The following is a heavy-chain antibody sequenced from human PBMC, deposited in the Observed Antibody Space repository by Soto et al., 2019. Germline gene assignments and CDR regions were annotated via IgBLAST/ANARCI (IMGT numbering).Heavy chain of an antibody. CDR1: GFSLSTSGVG. Sequence: QITLKESGPTLVKSTQTLTLTCTFSGFSLSTSGVGVGWIRQPPGKALEWLALIYWNDDKRYSPSLKRRLTITEDTSINQVVLTMTNMDPVDTATYYCAHRMSGYYYDSSGSFDYWGQGTLVTVSS. CDR2: IYWNDDK. CDR3: AHRMSGYYYDSSGSFDY. J-gene: IGHJ4*02. V-gene: IGHV2-5*01. D-gene: IGHD3-22*01.